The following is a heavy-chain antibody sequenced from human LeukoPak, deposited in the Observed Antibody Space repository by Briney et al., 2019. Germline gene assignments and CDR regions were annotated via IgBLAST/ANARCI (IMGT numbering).Heavy chain of an antibody. CDR1: GGSFSGYY. V-gene: IGHV4-34*01. CDR2: INHSGST. J-gene: IGHJ6*03. D-gene: IGHD6-13*01. Sequence: SETLSLTCAVYGGSFSGYYWSWIRQPPGKGLEWIGEINHSGSTNYNPSLKSRVTISVDTSKNQFPLKLSSVTAADTAVYYCARVDGSSWFYYYYMDVWGKGTTVTVSS. CDR3: ARVDGSSWFYYYYMDV.